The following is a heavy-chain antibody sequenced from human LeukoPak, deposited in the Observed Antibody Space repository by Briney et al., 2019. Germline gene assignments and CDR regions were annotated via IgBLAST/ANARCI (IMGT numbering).Heavy chain of an antibody. J-gene: IGHJ4*02. CDR1: GGSISSSSYY. Sequence: SETLSLTCTVSGGSISSSSYYWGWIRQPPGEGLEWIGSIYYSGSTYYNPSLKSRVTISVDTSKNQFSLKLSSVTAADTAVYYCARHASGSYYGSDYWGQGTLVTVSS. CDR3: ARHASGSYYGSDY. D-gene: IGHD1-26*01. V-gene: IGHV4-39*01. CDR2: IYYSGST.